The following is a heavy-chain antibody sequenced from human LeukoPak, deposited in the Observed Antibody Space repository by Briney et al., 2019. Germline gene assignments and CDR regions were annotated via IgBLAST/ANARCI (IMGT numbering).Heavy chain of an antibody. CDR2: IWYDGSNK. CDR3: AKDRGYGGNPENDAFDI. D-gene: IGHD4-23*01. J-gene: IGHJ3*02. V-gene: IGHV3-33*06. CDR1: GFTFSSYG. Sequence: GGSLRLSCAASGFTFSSYGMHWVRQAPGKGLEWVAVIWYDGSNKYYADSVKGRFTIPRDNSKNTLYLQMNSLRAEDTAVYYCAKDRGYGGNPENDAFDIWGQGTMVTVSS.